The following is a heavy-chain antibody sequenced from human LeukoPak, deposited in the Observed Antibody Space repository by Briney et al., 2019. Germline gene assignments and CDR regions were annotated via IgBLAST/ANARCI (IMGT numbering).Heavy chain of an antibody. CDR1: GFTFSDYY. Sequence: GGSLRLSCAASGFTFSDYYMSWLRQAPGKGLEWVSYISSSSTNTIYADSVKGRFTISRDNAKNSLSLQVNSLRADDTAVYYCARVESIAAAGTPDYWGQGTLVTVSS. CDR2: ISSSSTNT. J-gene: IGHJ4*02. D-gene: IGHD6-13*01. CDR3: ARVESIAAAGTPDY. V-gene: IGHV3-11*06.